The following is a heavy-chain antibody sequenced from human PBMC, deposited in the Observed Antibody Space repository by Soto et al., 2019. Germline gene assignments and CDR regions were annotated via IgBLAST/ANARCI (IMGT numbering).Heavy chain of an antibody. D-gene: IGHD3-22*01. CDR2: IIPLFGTA. Sequence: SVKVSCKASGGTFNKYAIDWVRQAPGQGLEWMGGIIPLFGTANYAQKFQGRVTITADEATSTAYMELSSLRSEDTAVYYCARQFDYDTSGYYYAYWGQGTLVTVSS. V-gene: IGHV1-69*13. CDR1: GGTFNKYA. CDR3: ARQFDYDTSGYYYAY. J-gene: IGHJ4*02.